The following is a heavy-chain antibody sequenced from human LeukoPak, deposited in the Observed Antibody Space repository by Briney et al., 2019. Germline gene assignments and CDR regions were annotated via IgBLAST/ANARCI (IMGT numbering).Heavy chain of an antibody. Sequence: GASVKVSCKASGGTFSSYAISWVRQAPGQGLEWMGGIIPIFGTANYAQKFQGRVTITADESTSTAYMELSSLRSEDTAVYYCARGPGIAVAALFDYWGQGTLVTVSS. V-gene: IGHV1-69*13. D-gene: IGHD6-19*01. CDR1: GGTFSSYA. CDR2: IIPIFGTA. CDR3: ARGPGIAVAALFDY. J-gene: IGHJ4*02.